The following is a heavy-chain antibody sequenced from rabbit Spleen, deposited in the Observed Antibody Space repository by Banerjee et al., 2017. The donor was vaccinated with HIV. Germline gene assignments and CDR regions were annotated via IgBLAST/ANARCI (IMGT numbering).Heavy chain of an antibody. J-gene: IGHJ4*01. CDR1: GFDFSRFG. CDR2: IDPIFGGT. V-gene: IGHV1S47*01. Sequence: QEQLVESGGGLVQPGGSLKVSCKASGFDFSRFGVSWVRQAPGKGLEWIGYIDPIFGGTYYATWVNGRFTISSHNAQNTLFLQLNSLTVADTATYFCVRNSGWGVSYFTLWGPGTLVTVS. D-gene: IGHD4-1*01. CDR3: VRNSGWGVSYFTL.